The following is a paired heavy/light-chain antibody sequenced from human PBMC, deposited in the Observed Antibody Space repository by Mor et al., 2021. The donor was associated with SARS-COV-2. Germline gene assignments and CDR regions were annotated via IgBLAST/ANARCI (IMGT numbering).Light chain of an antibody. CDR1: TGYSSYD. J-gene: IGLJ3*02. V-gene: IGLV4-69*01. CDR3: QTWGTGIRV. CDR2: LNSDGTH. Sequence: QLVLTQSPSASASLGASVKLTCTLSTGYSSYDIAWHQQKPEKGPRYLMKLNSDGTHKKGDGIPDRFSGSSSGTERYLTISTLQSEDEADYYCQTWGTGIRVFGGGTKLTVL.
Heavy chain of an antibody. J-gene: IGHJ4*02. CDR3: AKEGYCSGANCYGYGYYFDY. CDR1: GFTFSNYA. Sequence: EVQLVESGGGLVQPGGSLRLSCAASGFTFSNYAMTWVRQAPGKGLEWVSSISSSGISTNNADSVKGRFTISRDNSKNTLYLQMNSLRAEDTAVYYCAKEGYCSGANCYGYGYYFDYWGQGTLVTVSS. V-gene: IGHV3-23*04. CDR2: ISSSGIST. D-gene: IGHD2-15*01.